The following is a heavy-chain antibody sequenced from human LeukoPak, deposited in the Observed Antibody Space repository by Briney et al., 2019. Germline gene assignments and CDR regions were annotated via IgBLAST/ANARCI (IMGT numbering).Heavy chain of an antibody. D-gene: IGHD2-21*02. J-gene: IGHJ3*02. CDR3: ARDIVVVTSGAFGI. V-gene: IGHV4-4*07. CDR1: GGSISSYY. CDR2: IYTSGST. Sequence: SETLSLTCTVSGGSISSYYWSWIRQPAGKGLEWIGRIYTSGSTNYNPSLKSRVTMSVDTSRNQFSLKLSSVTAADTAVYYWARDIVVVTSGAFGIWGQGTMVTVSS.